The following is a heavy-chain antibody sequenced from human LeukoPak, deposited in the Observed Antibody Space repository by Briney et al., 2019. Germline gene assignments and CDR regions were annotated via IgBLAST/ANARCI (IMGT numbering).Heavy chain of an antibody. CDR1: GFTFSSYG. J-gene: IGHJ6*03. D-gene: IGHD2-15*01. CDR3: AKGYCSGGSCYSNYYYMDV. CDR2: IRYDGSNK. Sequence: GGSLRLSCAASGFTFSSYGMHWVRQAPGKGLEWVAFIRYDGSNKYYADSVKGRFTISRDNSKNTLYLQMNSLRAEDTAVYYCAKGYCSGGSCYSNYYYMDVWGKGTTVTVSS. V-gene: IGHV3-30*02.